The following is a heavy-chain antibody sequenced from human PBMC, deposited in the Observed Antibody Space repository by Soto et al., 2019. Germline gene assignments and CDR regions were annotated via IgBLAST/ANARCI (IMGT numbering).Heavy chain of an antibody. D-gene: IGHD3-10*01. CDR3: ARGLVTMVRGVIITGYYYYYMDV. CDR2: INHSGST. Sequence: QVQLQQWGAGLLKPSETLSLTCAVYGGSFSGYYWSWIRQPPGKGLEWIGEINHSGSTNYNPSLKSRVTLSVDTSKSQCSLKLSSVSAADTAVYYCARGLVTMVRGVIITGYYYYYMDVWGKGTTVTVSS. J-gene: IGHJ6*03. V-gene: IGHV4-34*01. CDR1: GGSFSGYY.